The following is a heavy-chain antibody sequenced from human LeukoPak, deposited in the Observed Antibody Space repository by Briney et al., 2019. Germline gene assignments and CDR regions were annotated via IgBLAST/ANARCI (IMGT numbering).Heavy chain of an antibody. J-gene: IGHJ4*02. CDR1: GFTFSHYA. CDR2: ITDSGGDT. V-gene: IGHV3-23*01. Sequence: GGSLRLSCAASGFTFSHYAMGWVRQAPGEGLDWISAITDSGGDTYYADSVKGRFTIPRDNSKSTLDLQMNSLRVEDTAVYYCAKGSAAARPYYFDFWGQGTLVTVS. CDR3: AKGSAAARPYYFDF. D-gene: IGHD6-6*01.